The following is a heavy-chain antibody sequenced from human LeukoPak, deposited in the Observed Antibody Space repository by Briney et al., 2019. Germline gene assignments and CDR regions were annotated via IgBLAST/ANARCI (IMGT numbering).Heavy chain of an antibody. D-gene: IGHD6-13*01. CDR1: GGTFSSNA. CDR2: IIPIFDTA. V-gene: IGHV1-69*05. J-gene: IGHJ4*02. Sequence: ASVKVSCKASGGTFSSNANSWMRKAPGPGLEWMGRIIPIFDTANSAQKFPRRVTITTDESTSTAYMELSSLRSEDTAVYYCAREEAAAALPFDYWGQGTLVTVSS. CDR3: AREEAAAALPFDY.